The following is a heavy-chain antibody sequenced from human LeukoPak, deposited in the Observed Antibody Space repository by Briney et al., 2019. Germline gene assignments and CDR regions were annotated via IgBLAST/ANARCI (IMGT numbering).Heavy chain of an antibody. J-gene: IGHJ4*02. CDR1: GYTFTGYY. D-gene: IGHD2-2*01. CDR3: ATDPGPRYQLLPH. V-gene: IGHV1-2*02. Sequence: ASVKVSCKASGYTFTGYYMHWVRQAPGQGLEWMGWINPNNGGTSYAQKFQGRVTMTRDTSITTAYMELPSLTSDDTAVYYCATDPGPRYQLLPHWGQGTLVTVSS. CDR2: INPNNGGT.